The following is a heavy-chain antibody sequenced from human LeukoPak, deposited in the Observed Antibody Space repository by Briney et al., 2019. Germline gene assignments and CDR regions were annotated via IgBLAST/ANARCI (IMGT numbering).Heavy chain of an antibody. D-gene: IGHD3-10*01. Sequence: GGSLRLSCAASGFTVSNNYMGWVRQAPGKGLEWVSGISGSGGATYYADSVKGRFTISRDDPHNTLYLQMNSLRAEDTAVYFCARGGVDYYGSGTYYLMHYFDYWGQGALVTVSS. J-gene: IGHJ4*02. CDR1: GFTVSNNY. CDR3: ARGGVDYYGSGTYYLMHYFDY. V-gene: IGHV3-23*01. CDR2: ISGSGGAT.